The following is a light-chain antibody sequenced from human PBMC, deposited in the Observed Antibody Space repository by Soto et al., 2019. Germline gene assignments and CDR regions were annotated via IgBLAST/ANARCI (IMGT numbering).Light chain of an antibody. J-gene: IGLJ1*01. Sequence: TQPPPASGAPGQSGTLSCPGNRNAIGSYNYVSWYQRRPGKAPKLLIYEVFRRPSGVPDRFSASKSGNTASLTVSGLQPEDEADYYCSSYAGRETGVFGTGTKVTVL. CDR1: RNAIGSYNY. CDR2: EVF. V-gene: IGLV2-8*01. CDR3: SSYAGRETGV.